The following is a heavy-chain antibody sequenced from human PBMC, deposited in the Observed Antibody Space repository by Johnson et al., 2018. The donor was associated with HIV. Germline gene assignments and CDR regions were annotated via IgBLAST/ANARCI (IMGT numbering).Heavy chain of an antibody. J-gene: IGHJ3*02. D-gene: IGHD5-18*01. CDR3: ARDEQLSLGGTVGYDAFDI. Sequence: QMLLVESGGGLVQPGGSMRLSCAASGFTFDDYALHWVRQGPGKGLEWVAVISYHGTTKYYADSVKGRFTISRDNSKNTLYLQMDSLRVDDTAVYYCARDEQLSLGGTVGYDAFDIWGQGTMVTVSS. CDR2: ISYHGTTK. CDR1: GFTFDDYA. V-gene: IGHV3-30*19.